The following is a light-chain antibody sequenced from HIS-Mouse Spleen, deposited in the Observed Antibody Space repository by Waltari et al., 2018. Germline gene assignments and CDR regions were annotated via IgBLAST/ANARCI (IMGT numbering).Light chain of an antibody. J-gene: IGLJ2*01. CDR2: DVS. Sequence: QSALTQPASVSGSPGQSITIPCTGTRSDVGGYHSVPWYQHHPGKAPKLMIYDVSNRPSGVSNRFSGSKSGNTASLTIYGLQAEDEADYYCSSYTGSSTVFGGGTKLTVL. CDR3: SSYTGSSTV. CDR1: RSDVGGYHS. V-gene: IGLV2-14*03.